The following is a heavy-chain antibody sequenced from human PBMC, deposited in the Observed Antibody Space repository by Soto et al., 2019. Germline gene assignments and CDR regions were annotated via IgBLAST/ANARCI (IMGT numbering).Heavy chain of an antibody. CDR2: IVVGSGDT. V-gene: IGHV1-58*01. Sequence: SVKVSCKASGFSFATSAVQWVRQTRGQRLEWIGWIVVGSGDTNYAQKFQERVTITRDMSTNTAYMELSSLRSEDTAVYYCGAERLMYGMDVWGQGTTVTVSS. CDR3: GAERLMYGMDV. CDR1: GFSFATSA. D-gene: IGHD3-16*01. J-gene: IGHJ6*02.